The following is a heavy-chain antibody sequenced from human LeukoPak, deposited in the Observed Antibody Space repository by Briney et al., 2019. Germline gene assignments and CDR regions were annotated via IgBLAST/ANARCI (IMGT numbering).Heavy chain of an antibody. J-gene: IGHJ4*02. D-gene: IGHD3-10*01. CDR2: VSVNGGTT. CDR1: GFTFSSCA. CDR3: AKELHGSGNYAFDY. Sequence: GGPLRLSYAASGFTFSSCALSWVRQAPGKGLEWVSTVSVNGGTTYYADSVKGRFTISRDNSKNTLYLQMNSLRAEDTAVYFCAKELHGSGNYAFDYWGQGTLVTVSS. V-gene: IGHV3-23*01.